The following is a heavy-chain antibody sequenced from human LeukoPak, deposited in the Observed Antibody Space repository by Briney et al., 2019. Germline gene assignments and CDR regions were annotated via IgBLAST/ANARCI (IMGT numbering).Heavy chain of an antibody. D-gene: IGHD1-14*01. CDR2: ISGSGGST. CDR1: GFTFSSYA. Sequence: TGGSLRLSCAASGFTFSSYAMSWVRQAPGKGLEWVSAISGSGGSTYYADSVKGRFTISRDNSKNTLYLQMNSLRVEDTAVYYCAKADGRGGYYYYMDVWGKGTAVTVSS. V-gene: IGHV3-23*01. CDR3: AKADGRGGYYYYMDV. J-gene: IGHJ6*03.